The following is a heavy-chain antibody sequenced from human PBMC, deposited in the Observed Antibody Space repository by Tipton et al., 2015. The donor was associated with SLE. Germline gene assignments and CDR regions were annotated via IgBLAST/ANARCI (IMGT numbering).Heavy chain of an antibody. CDR1: GFTFSSYA. V-gene: IGHV4-34*01. J-gene: IGHJ3*02. Sequence: LRLSCAASGFTFSSYAMSWVRQAPGKGLEWIGEINHSGSTNYNPSLKSRVTISVDMSKNQFSLKLSSVTAADTAVYYCARVADGYNYAFDIWGQGTLVTVSS. CDR3: ARVADGYNYAFDI. CDR2: INHSGST. D-gene: IGHD5-24*01.